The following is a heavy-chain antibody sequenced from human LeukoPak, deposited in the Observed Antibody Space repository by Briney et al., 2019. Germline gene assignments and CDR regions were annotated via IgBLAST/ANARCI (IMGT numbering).Heavy chain of an antibody. D-gene: IGHD3-10*01. CDR2: IYSGGST. CDR3: SVGGIAVIDY. V-gene: IGHV3-53*01. Sequence: GESLRLSCAASGFTVSSNYMTWVRQAPGKGLEWVSVIYSGGSTYYADSVKGRFTISRDNSKNTLYLQMNSLRAEDTAVYYCSVGGIAVIDYWGQGTLVTVSA. J-gene: IGHJ4*02. CDR1: GFTVSSNY.